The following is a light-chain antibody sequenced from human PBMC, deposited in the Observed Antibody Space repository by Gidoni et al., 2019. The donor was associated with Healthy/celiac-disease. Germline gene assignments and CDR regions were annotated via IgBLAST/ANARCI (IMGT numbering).Light chain of an antibody. CDR3: QQDNNWPFT. J-gene: IGKJ4*01. CDR2: GAS. CDR1: QSVSSN. V-gene: IGKV3D-15*01. Sequence: EIAMTQSPATPSVAPGERATLCCRASQSVSSNLAWYQQKPGQAPRLLIYGASTRATGIPARFSGSGSGTEFTLTISSLQSEDFAVYYCQQDNNWPFTFXGXTKVEIK.